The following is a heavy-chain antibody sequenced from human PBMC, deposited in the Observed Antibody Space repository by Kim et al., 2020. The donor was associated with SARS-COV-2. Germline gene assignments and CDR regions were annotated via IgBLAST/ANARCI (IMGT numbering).Heavy chain of an antibody. CDR3: ASAQIRNGNYGMDV. CDR1: GYTFTSYA. V-gene: IGHV1-3*01. CDR2: INAGNGNT. Sequence: ASVKVSCMASGYTFTSYAMHWVRQAPGQRLEWMGWINAGNGNTKYSQKFQGRVTITRDTSASTAYMELSSLRSEDTAVYYCASAQIRNGNYGMDVWGQGTTVTVSS. D-gene: IGHD1-1*01. J-gene: IGHJ6*02.